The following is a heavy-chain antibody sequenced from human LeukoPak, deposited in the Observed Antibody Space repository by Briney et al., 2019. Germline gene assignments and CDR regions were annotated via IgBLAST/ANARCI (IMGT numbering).Heavy chain of an antibody. V-gene: IGHV4-34*01. CDR1: GGSFSGYY. D-gene: IGHD2-21*02. J-gene: IGHJ4*02. CDR2: INHSGST. CDR3: AGRGVVTASPNY. Sequence: SETLSLTCAVYGGSFSGYYWSWIRQPPGKGLEWIGEINHSGSTNYNPSLKSRVTISVDTSKNQFSLKLSSVTAADTAVYYCAGRGVVTASPNYWGQGTWSPSPQ.